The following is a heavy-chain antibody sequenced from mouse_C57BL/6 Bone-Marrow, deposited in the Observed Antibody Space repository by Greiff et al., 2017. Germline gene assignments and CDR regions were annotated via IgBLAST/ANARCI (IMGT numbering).Heavy chain of an antibody. V-gene: IGHV3-6*01. CDR3: ARDSSGYGFAY. CDR1: GYSIPSGYY. J-gene: IGHJ3*01. Sequence: EVKLQESGPGLVKPSQSLSLTCSVTGYSIPSGYYWNWIRQFPGNKLEWMGYISYDGSNNYNPSLKNRISITRDTSKNQFFLKLNSVTTEDTATYYCARDSSGYGFAYWGQGTLVTVSA. CDR2: ISYDGSN. D-gene: IGHD3-2*02.